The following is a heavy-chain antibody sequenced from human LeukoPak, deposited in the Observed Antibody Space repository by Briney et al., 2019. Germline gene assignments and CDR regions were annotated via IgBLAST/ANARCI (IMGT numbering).Heavy chain of an antibody. J-gene: IGHJ5*02. CDR3: ARDGVAYYYDSSGYYHWFDP. CDR2: INPNSGGT. CDR1: GYTFTDYY. D-gene: IGHD3-22*01. V-gene: IGHV1-2*02. Sequence: ASVKVSCKASGYTFTDYYIHWVRQAPGQGLEWMGWINPNSGGTNYAQKFQGRVTMTRDTSISTAYMELSRLRADDTAVYYCARDGVAYYYDSSGYYHWFDPWGQGTLVTVSS.